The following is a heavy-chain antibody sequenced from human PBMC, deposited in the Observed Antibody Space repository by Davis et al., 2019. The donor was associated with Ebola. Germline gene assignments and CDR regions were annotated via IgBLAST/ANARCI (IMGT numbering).Heavy chain of an antibody. V-gene: IGHV1-69*13. Sequence: SVKVSCKASGYTFTGYYMHWVRQAPGQGLEWMGGIIPLFGAANYARKFEGRVTISADESTTTVFMELTGLRSEDTALYYCATRDSSSSWFYYYMDVWGKGTTVTVSS. CDR2: IIPLFGAA. CDR1: GYTFTGYY. J-gene: IGHJ6*03. CDR3: ATRDSSSSWFYYYMDV. D-gene: IGHD6-6*01.